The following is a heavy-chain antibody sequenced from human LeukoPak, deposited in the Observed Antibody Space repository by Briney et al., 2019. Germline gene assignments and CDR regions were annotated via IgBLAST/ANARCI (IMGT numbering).Heavy chain of an antibody. Sequence: GESLKISCKGSGYSFTSYRIGWVRQMPEKGLEWMGVIYPGDSDTKYSPSFQGQVTISADKSISTAYLQWSSLKASDTAVYYCARGWLQNSDQFDYWGQGTLVTVSS. J-gene: IGHJ4*02. CDR3: ARGWLQNSDQFDY. CDR1: GYSFTSYR. CDR2: IYPGDSDT. V-gene: IGHV5-51*01. D-gene: IGHD5-24*01.